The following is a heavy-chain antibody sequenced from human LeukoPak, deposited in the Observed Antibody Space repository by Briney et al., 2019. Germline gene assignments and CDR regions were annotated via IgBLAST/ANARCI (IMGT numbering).Heavy chain of an antibody. V-gene: IGHV1-18*01. Sequence: ASVKVSCKASGYTFTSYGISWVRQAPGQGLEWMGWISAYNGNTNYAQKLQGRVTTTTDTSTSTAYMELRSLRSDDTAVYYCARDPLEGYCSGGSCYSDAFDIWGQGTMVTVSS. D-gene: IGHD2-15*01. J-gene: IGHJ3*02. CDR2: ISAYNGNT. CDR1: GYTFTSYG. CDR3: ARDPLEGYCSGGSCYSDAFDI.